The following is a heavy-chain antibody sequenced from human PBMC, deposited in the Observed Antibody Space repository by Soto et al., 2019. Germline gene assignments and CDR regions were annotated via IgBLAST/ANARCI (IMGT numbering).Heavy chain of an antibody. D-gene: IGHD2-8*01. CDR1: GDAGALSSNSYS. V-gene: IGHV4-39*01. Sequence: LQLQESGPGLVKSSETLSLTCTLSGDAGALSSNSYSWGWIRQPPGKGLEWIASVSSGGSTNFNPTRRSRVTISLDTSMDQLSLRLTAVTAADTALYFCARHLMHHDYVDLWGLGVLVTVSS. CDR3: ARHLMHHDYVDL. CDR2: VSSGGST. J-gene: IGHJ4*02.